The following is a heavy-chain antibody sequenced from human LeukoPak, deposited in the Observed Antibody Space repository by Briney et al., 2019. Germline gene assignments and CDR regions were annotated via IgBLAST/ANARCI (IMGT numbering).Heavy chain of an antibody. D-gene: IGHD1-14*01. CDR2: IYSGGST. Sequence: GGSLRLSCAASGFTVSSNYMSWVRQAPGKGLEWVSVIYSGGSTYYADSVKGRFTISSDNSKNTLYLQMNSLRAEDTAVYYCASWYDDAFDIWGQGTMVTISS. J-gene: IGHJ3*02. CDR3: ASWYDDAFDI. V-gene: IGHV3-66*01. CDR1: GFTVSSNY.